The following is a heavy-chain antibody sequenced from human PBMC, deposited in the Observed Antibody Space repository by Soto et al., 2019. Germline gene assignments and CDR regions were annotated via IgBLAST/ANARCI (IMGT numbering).Heavy chain of an antibody. Sequence: GGSLRLSCAASGFTFSSYSMNWVRQAPGKGLEWVSYISSSSSTIYYADSVKGRFTISRDNAKNSLYLQMNSLRAEDTAVYYCAKGTMVRGVITVLAYWGQGTLVTVSS. D-gene: IGHD3-10*01. CDR2: ISSSSSTI. CDR1: GFTFSSYS. V-gene: IGHV3-48*01. CDR3: AKGTMVRGVITVLAY. J-gene: IGHJ4*02.